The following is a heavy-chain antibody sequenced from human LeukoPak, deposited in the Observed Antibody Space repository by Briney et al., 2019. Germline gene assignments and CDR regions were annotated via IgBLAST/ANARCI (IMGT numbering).Heavy chain of an antibody. D-gene: IGHD3-10*01. V-gene: IGHV3-48*01. Sequence: GGSLRLSCAASGFTFSSYSMNWVRQAPGKGLEWVSYISSSSSTIYYADSVKGRFTISRDNAENSLYLQMNSLRAEDTAVYYCARDIYYGSGSYGNWGQGTLVTVSS. CDR2: ISSSSSTI. J-gene: IGHJ4*02. CDR3: ARDIYYGSGSYGN. CDR1: GFTFSSYS.